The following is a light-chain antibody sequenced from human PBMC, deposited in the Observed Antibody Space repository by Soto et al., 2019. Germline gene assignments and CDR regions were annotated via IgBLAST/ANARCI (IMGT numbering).Light chain of an antibody. CDR2: GAS. V-gene: IGKV3-15*01. J-gene: IGKJ1*01. CDR3: QQYDKWPRT. Sequence: IVLPQSPVTLSLSPGEGATLSCRASQSVTGTNLAWYQQRAGQAPRLLIYGASTRATGVPARFSGSGSGTEFTLTISNLQSEDFAVYHCQQYDKWPRTFGQGTKVDIK. CDR1: QSVTGTN.